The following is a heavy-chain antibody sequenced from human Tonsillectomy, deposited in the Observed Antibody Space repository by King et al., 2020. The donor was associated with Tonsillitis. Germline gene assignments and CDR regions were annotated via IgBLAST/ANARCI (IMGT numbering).Heavy chain of an antibody. D-gene: IGHD1-1*01. CDR1: GVTFTMYG. V-gene: IGHV3-30*02. J-gene: IGHJ3*02. CDR2: IRYDGSNK. CDR3: AKLTGNNAIDI. Sequence: VQLVESGGGVVQSGGSLRLSCAASGVTFTMYGMHWVRQAPGKGLEWVAFIRYDGSNKYYEDSVKGRFTISRDNSKNTLYLQMNSLRAEDTAVYYCAKLTGNNAIDIWGQGTMVTVSS.